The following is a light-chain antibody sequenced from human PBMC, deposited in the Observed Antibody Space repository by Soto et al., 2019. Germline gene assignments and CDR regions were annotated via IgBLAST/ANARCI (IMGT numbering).Light chain of an antibody. CDR2: KAT. J-gene: IGKJ2*01. CDR3: QQYNDFQYI. Sequence: DIQMTQSPSSLSASVGDRVTITCRASQTISSRLAWYQQKPGQAPKLLIYKATNLQTGVASRFSGSGSGTEFSLTISSLQPDDFAVYYCQQYNDFQYIFGQGTRLDI. V-gene: IGKV1-5*03. CDR1: QTISSR.